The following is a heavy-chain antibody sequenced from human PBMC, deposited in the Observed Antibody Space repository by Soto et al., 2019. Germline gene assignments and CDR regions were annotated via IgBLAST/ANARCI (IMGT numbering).Heavy chain of an antibody. CDR3: ARDCQDYDILTGWPTGPHNWFDP. D-gene: IGHD3-9*01. Sequence: SETLSLTCTVSSGSISSGGYYWSWLRQHPGKGREWIGYIYYSGSTDYNPSLKRRVTISVATSKNQFTLKLSPGTAADTAVDYCARDCQDYDILTGWPTGPHNWFDPWGQGTLVTVSS. J-gene: IGHJ5*02. CDR2: IYYSGST. V-gene: IGHV4-31*03. CDR1: SGSISSGGYY.